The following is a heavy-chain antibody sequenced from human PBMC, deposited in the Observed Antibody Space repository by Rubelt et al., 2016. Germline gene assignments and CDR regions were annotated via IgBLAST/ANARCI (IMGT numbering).Heavy chain of an antibody. Sequence: QVQLRQWGAGLLKPSETLSLTCDVYGGSLTDFYWNWIRQTPGKGLEWIGDITHSGTTNYNPSLKRRVTISVDTSKKQFSLKLTSVTAADTAVYYCARVPDYWGQGALVTVSS. CDR1: GGSLTDFY. CDR2: ITHSGTT. J-gene: IGHJ4*02. V-gene: IGHV4-34*02. CDR3: ARVPDY.